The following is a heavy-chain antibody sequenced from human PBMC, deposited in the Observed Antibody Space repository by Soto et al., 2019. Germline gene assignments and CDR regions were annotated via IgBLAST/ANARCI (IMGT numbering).Heavy chain of an antibody. D-gene: IGHD5-12*01. Sequence: SVKVSCKASGGTFSSYAISWVRQAPGQGLEWMGGIIPIFGTPNYAQKFQGRVTITADESTSTAYMELSSLKSEDTAVYYCATGGYSGYNYQHDYYGMDAWGQGTTVTVSS. CDR2: IIPIFGTP. J-gene: IGHJ6*02. V-gene: IGHV1-69*13. CDR1: GGTFSSYA. CDR3: ATGGYSGYNYQHDYYGMDA.